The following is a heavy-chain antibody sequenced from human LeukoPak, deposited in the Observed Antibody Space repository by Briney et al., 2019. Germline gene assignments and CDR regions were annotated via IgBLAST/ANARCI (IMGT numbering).Heavy chain of an antibody. CDR3: AKGAGGFSYYNWFDP. CDR1: GGSISSSPYY. D-gene: IGHD5-18*01. J-gene: IGHJ5*02. Sequence: SETLSLTCTVSGGSISSSPYYWGWIRQPPGKGLEWIGSIYYSGTTHYNPSLASRVTISVDTSKNQFSLKLASVTAADTAIYYCAKGAGGFSYYNWFDPWGQGTLVTVSS. V-gene: IGHV4-39*07. CDR2: IYYSGTT.